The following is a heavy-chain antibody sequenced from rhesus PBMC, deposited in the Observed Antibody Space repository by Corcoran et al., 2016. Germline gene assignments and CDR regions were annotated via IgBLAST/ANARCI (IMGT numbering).Heavy chain of an antibody. V-gene: IGHV3S15*01. CDR3: TRVGISSGSYYNYGLDS. J-gene: IGHJ6*01. D-gene: IGHD3-16*01. Sequence: VGRIRNKANSYTTEYVASVKGRFTISRDDSKNTLSLQMSSLKTEDTAVYYCTRVGISSGSYYNYGLDSWGQGVVVTVSS. CDR2: IRNKANSYTT.